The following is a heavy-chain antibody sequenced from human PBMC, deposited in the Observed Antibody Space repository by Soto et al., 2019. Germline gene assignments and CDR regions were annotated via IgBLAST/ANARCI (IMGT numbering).Heavy chain of an antibody. D-gene: IGHD5-12*01. Sequence: QVQLVESGGGVVQPGASLRLSCAASGFRFSGFAMHWVRQAPGKGLEWVAVISFDGSEKFYVDSVKGRFSISRDDFHSTVFLQMDSLRPEDTGVYYWARELGGYVHLWDKSNYWGQGTLVNVSS. CDR3: ARELGGYVHLWDKSNY. CDR1: GFRFSGFA. CDR2: ISFDGSEK. V-gene: IGHV3-30*04. J-gene: IGHJ4*02.